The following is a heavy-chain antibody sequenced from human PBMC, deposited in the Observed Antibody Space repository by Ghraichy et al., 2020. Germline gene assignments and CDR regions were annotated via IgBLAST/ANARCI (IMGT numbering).Heavy chain of an antibody. D-gene: IGHD6-19*01. CDR1: GYTFTSYG. CDR2: ISAYNGDT. V-gene: IGHV1-18*01. CDR3: AVIRYSSGCDY. Sequence: ASVKVSCKASGYTFTSYGISWVRQSPGQGLEWMGWISAYNGDTNYAQKLQGRVTMTTDTSTSTAYMELRSLRSDDTAVYYCAVIRYSSGCDYWGQGTLVTVSS. J-gene: IGHJ4*02.